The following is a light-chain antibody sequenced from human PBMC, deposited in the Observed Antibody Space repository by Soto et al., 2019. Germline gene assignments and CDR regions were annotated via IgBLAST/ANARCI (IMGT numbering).Light chain of an antibody. CDR1: QSIFYSSNNKNY. V-gene: IGKV4-1*01. CDR2: WAS. Sequence: DIVMTQSPDSLAVSLGERATINCKSSQSIFYSSNNKNYLTWYQQKPGQPPKLLIYWASTRESGVPDRFSGSGSGTDFTLTISSLQAEDVAVYYCQQYDVSPRTFGQGTKVDIK. CDR3: QQYDVSPRT. J-gene: IGKJ1*01.